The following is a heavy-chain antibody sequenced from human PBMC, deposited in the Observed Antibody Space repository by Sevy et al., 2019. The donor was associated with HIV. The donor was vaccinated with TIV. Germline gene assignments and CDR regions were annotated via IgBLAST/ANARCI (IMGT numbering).Heavy chain of an antibody. CDR2: IKQDGSEK. V-gene: IGHV3-7*01. Sequence: GESLKISCAASGFTFSDYWMSWVRQGPGRGLEWVANIKQDGSEKYYVDSVKGRFTISRDNAKNSLYLQMNSLRAEDTAVYYCARTIDYWGQGTLVTVSS. CDR3: ARTIDY. J-gene: IGHJ4*02. CDR1: GFTFSDYW.